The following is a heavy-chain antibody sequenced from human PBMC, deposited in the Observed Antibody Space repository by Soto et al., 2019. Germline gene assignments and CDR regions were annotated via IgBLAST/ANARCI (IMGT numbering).Heavy chain of an antibody. J-gene: IGHJ1*01. CDR1: GFTFSSYG. Sequence: GGSLRLSCAASGFTFSSYGMNWVRQAPGKGLEWVSYISSSSTTIYYADSVKGRFTISRDNSKNTLYLQMNSLRAEDTAVYYCAKTPFAFGGVIVPPAQHWGQGTLVTVSS. D-gene: IGHD3-16*02. V-gene: IGHV3-48*01. CDR2: ISSSSTTI. CDR3: AKTPFAFGGVIVPPAQH.